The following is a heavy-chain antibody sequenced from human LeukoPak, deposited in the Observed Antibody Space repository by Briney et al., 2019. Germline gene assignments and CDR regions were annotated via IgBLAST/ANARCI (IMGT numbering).Heavy chain of an antibody. CDR3: ARQPTDDSKAYYFDY. V-gene: IGHV4-59*01. Sequence: SETLSLTCTVSGASISSYYWSWIRQPPGKGLEWIGYIYYSGSTNYNPSLKSRVTISVDTSKNQFSLKLSSVTAADTAVYYCARQPTDDSKAYYFDYWGQGTLVTVSS. D-gene: IGHD3-22*01. CDR2: IYYSGST. CDR1: GASISSYY. J-gene: IGHJ4*02.